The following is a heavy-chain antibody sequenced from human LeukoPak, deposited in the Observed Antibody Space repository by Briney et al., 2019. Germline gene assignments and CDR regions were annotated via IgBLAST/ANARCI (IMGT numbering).Heavy chain of an antibody. CDR1: GYTLTELS. D-gene: IGHD4-17*01. J-gene: IGHJ4*02. CDR3: ARDQTLRDPFDY. CDR2: FDPEDGGT. V-gene: IGHV1-24*01. Sequence: ASVKVSCKVSGYTLTELSMHWVRQAPGKGLEWMGGFDPEDGGTIYAQKFQGRVTITADESTSTAYMELSSLRSEDTAVYYCARDQTLRDPFDYWGQGTLVTVSS.